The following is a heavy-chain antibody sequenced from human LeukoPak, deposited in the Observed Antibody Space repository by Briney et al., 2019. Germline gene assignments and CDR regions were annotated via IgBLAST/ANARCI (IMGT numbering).Heavy chain of an antibody. V-gene: IGHV4-59*01. CDR1: GGSISSYY. Sequence: SETLSLTCTVSGGSISSYYWSWIRQPPGEGLEWIGYIYYSGSTSYNPSLKSRVTISVDTSKNQFSLKLSSVTAADTAVYYCASWVLGAFDIWGQGTMVTVSS. CDR2: IYYSGST. D-gene: IGHD3-16*01. CDR3: ASWVLGAFDI. J-gene: IGHJ3*02.